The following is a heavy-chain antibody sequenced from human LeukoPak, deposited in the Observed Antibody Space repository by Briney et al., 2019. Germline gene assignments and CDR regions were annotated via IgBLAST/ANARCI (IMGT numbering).Heavy chain of an antibody. CDR1: GYTLTELS. J-gene: IGHJ6*02. V-gene: IGHV1-24*01. CDR2: FDPEDGET. Sequence: ASVNVSCKVSGYTLTELSMHWVRQAPGKGLEWMGGFDPEDGETIYAQKFQGRVTMTEDTSTDTAYMELSSLRSEDTAVYYCAGGYSYGYDNYYYGMDVWGQGTTVTVSS. D-gene: IGHD5-18*01. CDR3: AGGYSYGYDNYYYGMDV.